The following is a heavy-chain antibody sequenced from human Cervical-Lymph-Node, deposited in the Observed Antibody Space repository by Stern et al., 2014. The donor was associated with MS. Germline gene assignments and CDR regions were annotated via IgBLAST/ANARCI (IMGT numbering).Heavy chain of an antibody. J-gene: IGHJ4*02. V-gene: IGHV1-69*19. CDR2: IMPLFGTA. CDR3: ARHQAGIAAN. Sequence: QVQLVQSGAEVKRPESSVKVSCKASGGSLSTLDISWVRQAPGQGLEWVGEIMPLFGTANYAQKFKCRLTITADESTSTVYMELSSLKSEDTAIYYCARHQAGIAANWGQGTLVTVTS. D-gene: IGHD6-13*01. CDR1: GGSLSTLD.